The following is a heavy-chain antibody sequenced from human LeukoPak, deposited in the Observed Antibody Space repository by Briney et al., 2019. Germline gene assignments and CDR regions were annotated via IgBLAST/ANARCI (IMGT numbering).Heavy chain of an antibody. CDR1: GYTFTSYG. V-gene: IGHV1-18*01. D-gene: IGHD3-9*01. Sequence: GASVKVSCKASGYTFTSYGISWVRQAPGQGREWMGWISAYNGNTAYAQKLQGRLTMTTDTSTSTAYMELRSLRSDDTAVYYCAIHLGDYYDILTGYSPWSYGMDVWGQGTTVTVSS. J-gene: IGHJ6*02. CDR2: ISAYNGNT. CDR3: AIHLGDYYDILTGYSPWSYGMDV.